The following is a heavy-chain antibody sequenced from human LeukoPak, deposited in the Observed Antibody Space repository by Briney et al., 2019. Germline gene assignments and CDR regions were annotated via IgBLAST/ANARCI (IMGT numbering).Heavy chain of an antibody. CDR1: GFTFSSYA. CDR2: ISGSGGST. D-gene: IGHD4-17*01. CDR3: ARDSLRGHFDY. Sequence: GGSLRLSCAASGFTFSSYAMGWVRQAPGKGLEWVSSISGSGGSTYYADSVKGRFTISRDNSKNTLYLQMNSLRAEDTAVYYCARDSLRGHFDYWGQGTLVTVSS. J-gene: IGHJ4*02. V-gene: IGHV3-23*01.